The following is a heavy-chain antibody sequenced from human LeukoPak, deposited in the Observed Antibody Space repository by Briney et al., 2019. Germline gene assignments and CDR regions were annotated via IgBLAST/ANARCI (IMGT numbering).Heavy chain of an antibody. CDR2: INGDGSST. D-gene: IGHD1-26*01. CDR3: TRGGSYPFDY. CDR1: GFTFSSYA. V-gene: IGHV3-74*01. J-gene: IGHJ4*02. Sequence: GGSLRLSCAASGFTFSSYAMIWVRQAPGKGLVWVSRINGDGSSTSYADSVKGRFTISRDNAKNTLYLQMNSLRVEDTAVYYCTRGGSYPFDYWGQGTLVTVSS.